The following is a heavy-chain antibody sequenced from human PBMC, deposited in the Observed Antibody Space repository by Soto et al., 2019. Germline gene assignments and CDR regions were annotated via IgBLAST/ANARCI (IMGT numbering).Heavy chain of an antibody. CDR3: ARKKEGSGPYYFDY. J-gene: IGHJ4*01. Sequence: ASVKVSGKASGYTLNNYEIHWVRQATGQGLEWMGWMNPYSGNTGYAQKFQGRVSFTRDTYIDTAYMELSSLKSEDTAVYYCARKKEGSGPYYFDYWGDGSLVPVSP. V-gene: IGHV1-8*01. CDR2: MNPYSGNT. CDR1: GYTLNNYE.